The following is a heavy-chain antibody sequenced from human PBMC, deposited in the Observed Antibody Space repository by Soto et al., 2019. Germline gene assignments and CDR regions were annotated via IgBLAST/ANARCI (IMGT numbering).Heavy chain of an antibody. V-gene: IGHV3-66*04. CDR2: IYSGGST. CDR3: ARHLDDSSGYSPGY. Sequence: PGGSLRLSCAASGFTVSTNYMSWVRQAPGKGLEWVSVIYSGGSTYYADSVKGRFTISRDNSKNTLYLQMGSLRAEDMAVYYCARHLDDSSGYSPGYWGQGTLVTVSS. CDR1: GFTVSTNY. J-gene: IGHJ4*02. D-gene: IGHD3-22*01.